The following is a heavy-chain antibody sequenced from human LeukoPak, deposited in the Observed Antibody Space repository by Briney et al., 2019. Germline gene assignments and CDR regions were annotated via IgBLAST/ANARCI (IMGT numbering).Heavy chain of an antibody. V-gene: IGHV3-23*01. D-gene: IGHD5-24*01. Sequence: PGGSLRLSCAAFGFSFSNYGMNWVRQAPGKGLEWVSGITGSGDRTYYADSVKGRFTISRDNSKNTVYLQMNSLRDEDTAVYYCARDNSVRDEAWWFNPWGQGTLVTVSS. CDR2: ITGSGDRT. CDR1: GFSFSNYG. J-gene: IGHJ5*02. CDR3: ARDNSVRDEAWWFNP.